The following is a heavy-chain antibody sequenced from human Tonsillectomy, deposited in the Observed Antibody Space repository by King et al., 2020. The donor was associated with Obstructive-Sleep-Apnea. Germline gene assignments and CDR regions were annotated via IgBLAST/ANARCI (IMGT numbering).Heavy chain of an antibody. Sequence: LQLQESGPGLVKPSETLSLTCTVSGGSISSSSYYWGWIRQPPGKGLEWIGNIYYSGTTYYNPSLKSRVTISVDTSKNQFSLKLSSVTAADTAVYYCARTYCSGGSCYSEYFDPWGQGTLVTVSS. V-gene: IGHV4-39*07. J-gene: IGHJ5*02. CDR2: IYYSGTT. CDR1: GGSISSSSYY. CDR3: ARTYCSGGSCYSEYFDP. D-gene: IGHD2-15*01.